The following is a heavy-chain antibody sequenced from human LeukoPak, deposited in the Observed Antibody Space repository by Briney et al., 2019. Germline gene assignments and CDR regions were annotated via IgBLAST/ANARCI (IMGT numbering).Heavy chain of an antibody. Sequence: PGGSLRLSCAASGFTFSSYGMYWVRQAPGKGLDWVAVIWYDGGHKSYANSVKGRFTISRDNPKNILYLQMNSLRADDTAVYYCARDRGYSSSWSFGKHYYMDVWGKGTTVTVSS. CDR3: ARDRGYSSSWSFGKHYYMDV. CDR1: GFTFSSYG. J-gene: IGHJ6*03. D-gene: IGHD6-13*01. V-gene: IGHV3-33*07. CDR2: IWYDGGHK.